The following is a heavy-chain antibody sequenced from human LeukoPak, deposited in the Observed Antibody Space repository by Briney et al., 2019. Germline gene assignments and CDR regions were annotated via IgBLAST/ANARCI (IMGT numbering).Heavy chain of an antibody. Sequence: PGGSLRLSCAASGFTFSTYAMSWVRQAPGKGLEWVSVIYSGGSTYYADSVKGRFTISRDNSKNTLYLQMNSLRAEDTAVYYCARGITIPALRFDPWGQGTLVTASS. J-gene: IGHJ5*02. CDR3: ARGITIPALRFDP. CDR1: GFTFSTYA. CDR2: IYSGGST. V-gene: IGHV3-66*01. D-gene: IGHD3-3*01.